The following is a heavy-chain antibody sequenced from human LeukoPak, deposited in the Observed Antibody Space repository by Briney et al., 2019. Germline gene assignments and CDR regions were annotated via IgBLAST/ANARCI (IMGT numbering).Heavy chain of an antibody. Sequence: PSETLSLTCAVSGGSISSGGYSWSWIRQPPGKGLEWIGYIYHSGSTYYNPSLKSRVTISVDRSKNQFSLKLSSVTAADTAVYYCARVGIGDYAEAFDIWGQGTMVTVSS. CDR3: ARVGIGDYAEAFDI. CDR1: GGSISSGGYS. CDR2: IYHSGST. D-gene: IGHD4-17*01. V-gene: IGHV4-30-2*01. J-gene: IGHJ3*02.